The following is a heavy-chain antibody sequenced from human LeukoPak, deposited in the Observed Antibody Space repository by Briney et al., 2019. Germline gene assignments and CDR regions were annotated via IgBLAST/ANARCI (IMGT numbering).Heavy chain of an antibody. J-gene: IGHJ3*02. D-gene: IGHD1-1*01. Sequence: SGTLSLTCAVSGGSISSSNWWSWVRQPPGKGLEWIGEIYHSGSTYYNPSLKSRVTISVDKSKNQFSLNLSSVTAADTAVYYCARNGLYATTGTTDAFDIWGQGTMVTVSS. CDR1: GGSISSSNW. V-gene: IGHV4-4*02. CDR3: ARNGLYATTGTTDAFDI. CDR2: IYHSGST.